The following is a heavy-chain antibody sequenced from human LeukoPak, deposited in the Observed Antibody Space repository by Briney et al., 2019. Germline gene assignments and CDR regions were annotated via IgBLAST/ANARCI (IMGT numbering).Heavy chain of an antibody. D-gene: IGHD2-15*01. CDR2: ISGTGNRT. V-gene: IGHV3-23*01. CDR3: AKTRGYGSGGTCYCDY. Sequence: GGSLRLSCAASGFTFSSYAMGWVRQAPGKGVGWVSAISGTGNRTYYADSVKGRFTISRDNSKNTLYLQMNSLRAEDTAVYYCAKTRGYGSGGTCYCDYWGQGTLVTVSS. CDR1: GFTFSSYA. J-gene: IGHJ4*02.